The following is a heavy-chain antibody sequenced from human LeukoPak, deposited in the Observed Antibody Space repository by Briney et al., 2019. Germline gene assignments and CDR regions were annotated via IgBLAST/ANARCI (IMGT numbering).Heavy chain of an antibody. V-gene: IGHV4-39*01. CDR3: ARNADVTVASVTFDY. Sequence: PSETLSLTCTVSGGSISSSSYYGGWIRQPPGKGLEWIGSIYYSGSTYYNPSLKSRVTISVDTSKNQFSLRVSSMTAADTAVYFCARNADVTVASVTFDYWGQGTLVTVSS. CDR2: IYYSGST. CDR1: GGSISSSSYY. J-gene: IGHJ4*02. D-gene: IGHD6-19*01.